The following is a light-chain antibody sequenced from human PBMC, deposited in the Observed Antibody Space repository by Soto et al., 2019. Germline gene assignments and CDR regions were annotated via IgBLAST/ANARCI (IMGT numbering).Light chain of an antibody. CDR2: AAT. J-gene: IGKJ3*01. CDR3: QQYYNHRVP. CDR1: QDISYY. V-gene: IGKV1-16*01. Sequence: DIQMTQSPSSLSASVGNRVTITCRASQDISYYLAWFQQKPGKAPKSLIYAATSLKRGVPSRFSGSGSGTEFTLTISGLQPEDFATYYSQQYYNHRVPFGPGTRVDL.